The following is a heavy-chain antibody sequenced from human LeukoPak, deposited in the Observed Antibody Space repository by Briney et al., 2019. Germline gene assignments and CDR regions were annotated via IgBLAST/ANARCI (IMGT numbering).Heavy chain of an antibody. CDR3: ARWMAPAYSSRYFDY. D-gene: IGHD2-21*01. V-gene: IGHV3-53*01. CDR2: IYSDFRT. J-gene: IGHJ4*02. Sequence: PGGSLRLSCAASGFHVITYYMNWFRQAPGKGLEWASVIYSDFRTYYADSVKGRFIISKDTSKNTLYLQMNNLRADDTAVYYCARWMAPAYSSRYFDYWGQGTLVTVSS. CDR1: GFHVITYY.